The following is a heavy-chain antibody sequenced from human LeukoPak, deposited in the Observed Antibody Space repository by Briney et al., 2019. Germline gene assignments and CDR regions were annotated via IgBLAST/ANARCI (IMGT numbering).Heavy chain of an antibody. CDR2: INPNSGGT. CDR1: GYTFTGRY. D-gene: IGHD2-2*01. CDR3: AREGHCSSTNCYFSFDY. V-gene: IGHV1-2*02. Sequence: GASVKVSCKASGYTFTGRYVHWVRQAPGQGLEWMGWINPNSGGTNYAQKFQGRVTMTRDTSISTAYMELSRLRSDDTAVYYCAREGHCSSTNCYFSFDYWGQGTLVTVSS. J-gene: IGHJ4*02.